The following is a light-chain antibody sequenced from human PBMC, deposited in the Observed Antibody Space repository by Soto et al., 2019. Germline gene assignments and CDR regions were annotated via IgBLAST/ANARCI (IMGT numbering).Light chain of an antibody. V-gene: IGKV3-20*01. CDR2: RAS. CDR1: QSVSSNY. J-gene: IGKJ1*01. CDR3: QQYHSSPRT. Sequence: EIVLTQSPGTLSLSPGESATLSCRASQSVSSNYLAWYQQKPGQAPKVLIYRASIRATGIPDRFTGSGSGTDFTLTISRLEPEDFAVYYCQQYHSSPRTFGQGTKVDIK.